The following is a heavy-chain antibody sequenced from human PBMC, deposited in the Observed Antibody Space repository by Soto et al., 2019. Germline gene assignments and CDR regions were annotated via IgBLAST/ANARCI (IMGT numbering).Heavy chain of an antibody. Sequence: ASVKVSCKASGYTFTGYYMHWVRQAPGQGLEWMGWINPNSSGTNYAQKFQGRVTMTRDTSISTAYMELSRLRSDDTAVYYCARERGGCSSTSCPQRRYYYYGMDVWGQGTTVTVSS. V-gene: IGHV1-2*02. CDR2: INPNSSGT. CDR3: ARERGGCSSTSCPQRRYYYYGMDV. D-gene: IGHD2-2*01. CDR1: GYTFTGYY. J-gene: IGHJ6*02.